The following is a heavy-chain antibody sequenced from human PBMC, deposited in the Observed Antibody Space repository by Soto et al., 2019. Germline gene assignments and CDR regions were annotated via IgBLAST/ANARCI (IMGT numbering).Heavy chain of an antibody. CDR3: ARDTPVAQRGGYYYYYGMDV. V-gene: IGHV4-59*01. D-gene: IGHD6-19*01. CDR1: GGSISSYY. CDR2: IYYSGST. Sequence: SETLSLTCTVSGGSISSYYWSWIRQPPGKGPEWIGYIYYSGSTNYNPSLKSRVTISVDTSKNQFSLKLSSVTAADTAVYYCARDTPVAQRGGYYYYYGMDVWGQGTTVTVS. J-gene: IGHJ6*02.